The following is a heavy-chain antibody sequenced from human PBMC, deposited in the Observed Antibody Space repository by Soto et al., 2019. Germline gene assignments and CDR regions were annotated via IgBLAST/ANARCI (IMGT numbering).Heavy chain of an antibody. J-gene: IGHJ6*02. CDR2: IIPIFGTA. Sequence: ASVKVSCKASGGTFSSYAISWVRQAPGQGLEWMGGIIPIFGTANYAQKFQGRVTITADESTSTAYMELSSLRSEDTAVYYCARPSAGLAAAGNMVRYYYYYYGMDVWGQGTTVTVSS. CDR3: ARPSAGLAAAGNMVRYYYYYYGMDV. D-gene: IGHD6-13*01. V-gene: IGHV1-69*13. CDR1: GGTFSSYA.